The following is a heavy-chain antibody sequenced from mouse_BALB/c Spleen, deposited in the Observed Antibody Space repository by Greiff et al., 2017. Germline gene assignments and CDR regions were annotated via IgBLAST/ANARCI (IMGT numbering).Heavy chain of an antibody. CDR3: ARTARATHMDY. CDR1: GFSLTSYG. Sequence: VKLVESGPGLVAPSQSLSITCTVSGFSLTSYGVHWVRQPPGKGLEWLGVIWAGGSTNYNSALMSRLSISKDNSKSQVFLKMNSLQTDDTAMYYCARTARATHMDYWGQGTSVTVSS. J-gene: IGHJ4*01. V-gene: IGHV2-9*02. D-gene: IGHD3-2*01. CDR2: IWAGGST.